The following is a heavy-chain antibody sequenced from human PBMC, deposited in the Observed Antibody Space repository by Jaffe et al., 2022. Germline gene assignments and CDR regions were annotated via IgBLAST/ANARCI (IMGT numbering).Heavy chain of an antibody. V-gene: IGHV2-70*01. J-gene: IGHJ6*03. Sequence: QVTLRESGPALVKPTQTLTLTCTFSGFSLSTSGMCVSWIRQPPGKALEWLALIDWDDDKYYSTSLKTRLTISKDTSKNQVVLTMTNMDPVDTATYYCARMGSPYYYYYMDVWGKGTTVTVSS. CDR3: ARMGSPYYYYYMDV. CDR1: GFSLSTSGMC. D-gene: IGHD3-10*01. CDR2: IDWDDDK.